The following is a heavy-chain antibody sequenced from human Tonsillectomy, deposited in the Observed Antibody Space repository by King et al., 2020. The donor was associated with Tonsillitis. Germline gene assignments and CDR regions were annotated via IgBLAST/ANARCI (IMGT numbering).Heavy chain of an antibody. Sequence: VQLVESGGGLVKPGGSLRLSFAASGFTFSDDYMSWSRHSPWKGLEWVSYMISSSTYTNHADAVNGRFTISRENSENSLYLHMNSLRAEDTAVYYCARAGGGWYDAFDIWGQGTMVTVSS. D-gene: IGHD6-19*01. CDR3: ARAGGGWYDAFDI. CDR2: MISSSTYT. CDR1: GFTFSDDY. V-gene: IGHV3-11*05. J-gene: IGHJ3*02.